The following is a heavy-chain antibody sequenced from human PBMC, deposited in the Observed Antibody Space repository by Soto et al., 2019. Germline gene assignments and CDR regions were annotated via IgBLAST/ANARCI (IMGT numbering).Heavy chain of an antibody. V-gene: IGHV1-69*13. J-gene: IGHJ4*02. CDR2: IIPIFGTA. Sequence: SVKVSCKASGGTFSSYAISWVRQAPGQGLEWMGGIIPIFGTANYAQKFQGRVTITADESTSTAYMELSSLRSEDTAVYYCALKEAQEILSADYWGQGTLVTVSS. D-gene: IGHD3-10*01. CDR3: ALKEAQEILSADY. CDR1: GGTFSSYA.